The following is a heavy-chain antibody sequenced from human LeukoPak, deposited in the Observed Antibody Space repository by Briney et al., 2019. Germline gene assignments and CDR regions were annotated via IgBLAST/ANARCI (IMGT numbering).Heavy chain of an antibody. D-gene: IGHD6-19*01. CDR1: GFTFSIYA. V-gene: IGHV3-23*01. CDR2: ISGSGGRT. CDR3: AKRAVAGDYFDY. J-gene: IGHJ4*02. Sequence: GRSLRLSCAASGFTFSIYAMSWVRQAPGKGLEWVSAISGSGGRTYYADSVEGPLTISRDNPKTTLYLQMNSLRAEDTAVYYCAKRAVAGDYFDYWGQGTLVTVSS.